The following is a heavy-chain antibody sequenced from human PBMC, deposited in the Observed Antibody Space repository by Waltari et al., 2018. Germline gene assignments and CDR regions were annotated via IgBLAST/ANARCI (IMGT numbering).Heavy chain of an antibody. CDR3: ARGGCSSTSCYLPY. CDR1: GFTFSCYS. V-gene: IGHV3-48*04. Sequence: EVQLVESGDGLVQPGGSLRPSCAASGFTFSCYSMNWVRQAPGKGLEWVSYIDSSSSTIYYADSVKGRFTISRDNAKNSLYLQMNSLRAEDTAVYYCARGGCSSTSCYLPYWGQGTLVTVSS. J-gene: IGHJ4*02. CDR2: IDSSSSTI. D-gene: IGHD2-2*01.